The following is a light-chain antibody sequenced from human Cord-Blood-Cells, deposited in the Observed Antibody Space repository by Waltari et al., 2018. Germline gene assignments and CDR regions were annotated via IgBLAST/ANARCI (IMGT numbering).Light chain of an antibody. CDR3: HQYFSTPIT. CDR1: QSVLYSSNNKNY. V-gene: IGKV4-1*01. CDR2: WAS. Sequence: DIVMTQSPDSLAVSLGERATINCKSSQSVLYSSNNKNYLAGYQQKPGQPPKLLIYWASTRESGVPDRFSGSGSWTDVTLTISSLQAEDVAVYYCHQYFSTPITFGQGTRLGIK. J-gene: IGKJ5*01.